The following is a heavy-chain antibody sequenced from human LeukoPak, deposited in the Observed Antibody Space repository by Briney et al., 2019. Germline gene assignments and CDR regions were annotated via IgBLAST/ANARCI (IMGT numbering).Heavy chain of an antibody. CDR1: GFNFNTFG. CDR2: IRHDGSNQ. D-gene: IGHD3-10*01. V-gene: IGHV3-30*02. CDR3: AKQIDGSGTFLSPKYFDY. Sequence: GGSLRLSCAASGFNFNTFGMHWVRQAPGKGLEWVAFIRHDGSNQYYADSVKGRFTLSRDNSQNTLYLQMNSLRPGDTAIYYCAKQIDGSGTFLSPKYFDYWGQGTLVTVSS. J-gene: IGHJ4*02.